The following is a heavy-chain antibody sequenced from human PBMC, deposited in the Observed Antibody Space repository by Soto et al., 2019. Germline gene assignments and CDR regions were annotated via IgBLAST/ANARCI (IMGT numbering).Heavy chain of an antibody. CDR1: GNTLTELS. D-gene: IGHD1-26*01. Sequence: QVQLVQSGAEVKKPGASVKVSCKVSGNTLTELSMHWVRQAPGKGLEWMGGFDPEDGETIYARKFQGRVSMTEDTSTDTAYMELSSLTSEDTAVYYCAAGPATSNWFDPWGQGTLVTVSS. CDR2: FDPEDGET. J-gene: IGHJ5*02. CDR3: AAGPATSNWFDP. V-gene: IGHV1-24*01.